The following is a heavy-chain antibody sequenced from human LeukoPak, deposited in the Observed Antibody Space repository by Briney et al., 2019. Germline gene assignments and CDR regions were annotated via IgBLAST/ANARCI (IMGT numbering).Heavy chain of an antibody. Sequence: GGSLRLSCAASGFTFSSYSMNWVRQAPGKGLEWVSTISGSAGSTYYADSVKGRFTISRDNSKNTLYLQMNSLRAEDTAVYYCAKARNFDWLFGFDYWGQGTLVTVSS. J-gene: IGHJ4*02. D-gene: IGHD3-9*01. CDR3: AKARNFDWLFGFDY. CDR1: GFTFSSYS. CDR2: ISGSAGST. V-gene: IGHV3-23*01.